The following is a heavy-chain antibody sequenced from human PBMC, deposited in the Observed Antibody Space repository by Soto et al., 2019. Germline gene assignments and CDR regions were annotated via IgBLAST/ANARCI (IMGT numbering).Heavy chain of an antibody. Sequence: ASVKVSCKASGYTFTSYYMHWVRQAPGQGLEWMGIINPSGGSTSYAQKFQGRVTMTRDTSTSTVYMELSSLRSEDTAVYYCAVSGLYYDSRNWFDPWGQGTLVTVSS. V-gene: IGHV1-46*01. CDR3: AVSGLYYDSRNWFDP. CDR1: GYTFTSYY. D-gene: IGHD3-22*01. CDR2: INPSGGST. J-gene: IGHJ5*02.